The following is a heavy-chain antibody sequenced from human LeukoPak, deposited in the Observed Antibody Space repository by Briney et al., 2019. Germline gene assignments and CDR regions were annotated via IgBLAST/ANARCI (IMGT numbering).Heavy chain of an antibody. CDR1: GYTFTSYD. Sequence: ASVKVSCKASGYTFTSYDINWVRQATGQGLEWMGWMNPNSGNTGYAQKFQGRVTMTRNTSISTAYMELSSLRSDDTAVYYCARDPRYCSGGSCYSERSFFDYWGQGTLVTVSS. CDR3: ARDPRYCSGGSCYSERSFFDY. CDR2: MNPNSGNT. J-gene: IGHJ4*02. V-gene: IGHV1-8*01. D-gene: IGHD2-15*01.